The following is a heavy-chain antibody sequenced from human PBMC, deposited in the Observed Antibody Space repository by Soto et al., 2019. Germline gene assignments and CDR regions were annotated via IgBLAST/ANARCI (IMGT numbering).Heavy chain of an antibody. Sequence: PSETLSLTCTVSGGSISSSSYYWCWILHPPGKGLEWIGSIYYSGSTYYNPSLKSRVTISVDTSKNQFSLKLSSVTAADTAVYYCASLSKAAAGPLADYWGQGTLVTVSS. CDR2: IYYSGST. D-gene: IGHD6-13*01. J-gene: IGHJ4*02. V-gene: IGHV4-39*01. CDR3: ASLSKAAAGPLADY. CDR1: GGSISSSSYY.